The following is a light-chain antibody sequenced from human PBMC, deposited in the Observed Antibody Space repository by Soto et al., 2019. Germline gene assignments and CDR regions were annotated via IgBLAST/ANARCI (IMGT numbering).Light chain of an antibody. CDR2: ATR. J-gene: IGLJ2*01. Sequence: QSALTQPASVSGSPGQSITISCTGTSSDVGNYNLFSWYQQHPGKAPKLIIYATRKRPSGVSNRYSGSKSGNTASLTISGLQAEDEATYHCCSYAGSITFTFGGGTKVTVL. CDR1: SSDVGNYNL. V-gene: IGLV2-23*02. CDR3: CSYAGSITFT.